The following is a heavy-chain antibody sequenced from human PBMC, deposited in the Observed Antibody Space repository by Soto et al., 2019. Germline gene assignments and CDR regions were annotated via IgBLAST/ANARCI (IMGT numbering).Heavy chain of an antibody. J-gene: IGHJ1*01. CDR1: GGTFSSYT. V-gene: IGHV1-69*02. Sequence: QVQLVQSGAEVKKPGSSVKVSCKASGGTFSSYTISWVRQAPGQGLEWMGRIIPILGIANYAQKFQGRVTITADKSTCTAYMELRSLRSEDTAVYYCARSELYSGSRAQHWGQGTLVTVSS. CDR2: IIPILGIA. CDR3: ARSELYSGSRAQH. D-gene: IGHD1-26*01.